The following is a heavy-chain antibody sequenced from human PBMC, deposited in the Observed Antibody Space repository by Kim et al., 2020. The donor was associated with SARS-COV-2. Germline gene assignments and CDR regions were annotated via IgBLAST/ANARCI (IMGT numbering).Heavy chain of an antibody. CDR1: GGTFSSYA. Sequence: SVKVSCKASGGTFSSYAISWVRQAPGQGLEWMGRIIPILGIANYAQKFQGRVTITADKSTSTAYMELSSLRSEDTTVYYAASPYYGTSENYYYYYGMDVWGQGTTVTVSS. CDR3: ASPYYGTSENYYYYYGMDV. CDR2: IIPILGIA. V-gene: IGHV1-69*04. D-gene: IGHD3-10*01. J-gene: IGHJ6*02.